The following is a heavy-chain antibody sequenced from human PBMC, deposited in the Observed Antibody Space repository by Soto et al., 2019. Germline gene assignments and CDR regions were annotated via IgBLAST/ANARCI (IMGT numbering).Heavy chain of an antibody. CDR2: IISIFGTT. CDR1: GGTFSTFA. J-gene: IGHJ6*02. CDR3: ATSGECGGDCSVYGMAV. Sequence: QVPLVQSGAEVKKPGSSVKVSCKASGGTFSTFAISWVRQAPGQGLEWMGGIISIFGTTEYAQKFQGRVTIYADESTSTAYRELSSLRSDDTAVYFCATSGECGGDCSVYGMAVWGQGTTVTVSS. D-gene: IGHD2-21*02. V-gene: IGHV1-69*01.